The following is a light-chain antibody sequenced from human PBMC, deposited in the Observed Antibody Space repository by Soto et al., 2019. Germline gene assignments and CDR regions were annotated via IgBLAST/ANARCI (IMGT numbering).Light chain of an antibody. V-gene: IGKV1-5*01. CDR3: QHYNTYPWT. CDR1: QSISNW. Sequence: DIQMTQSPSTLSASVGDRVTVTCRASQSISNWLAWYQQKPGKAPKFLIYDASSLESGVPSRFSGSGSGAIFPLNISSLQPDDFATYYCQHYNTYPWTFGQGTKVDI. J-gene: IGKJ1*01. CDR2: DAS.